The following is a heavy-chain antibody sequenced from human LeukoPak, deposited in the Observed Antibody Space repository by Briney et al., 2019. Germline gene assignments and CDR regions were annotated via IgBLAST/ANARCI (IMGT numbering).Heavy chain of an antibody. V-gene: IGHV1-69*05. CDR3: ARGGRSGPDAFDI. J-gene: IGHJ3*02. Sequence: ASVKVSCKXSGGTFSSYAISWVRQAPGQGLEWMGRIIPIFGTANYSQKFQGRVTITTDESTSTAYMELSSLRSEDTAVYYCARGGRSGPDAFDIWGQGTMVTVSS. D-gene: IGHD6-19*01. CDR2: IIPIFGTA. CDR1: GGTFSSYA.